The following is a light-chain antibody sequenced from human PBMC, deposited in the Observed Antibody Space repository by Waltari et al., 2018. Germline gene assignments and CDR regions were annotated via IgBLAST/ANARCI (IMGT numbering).Light chain of an antibody. J-gene: IGKJ2*03. CDR1: QPINNW. Sequence: DIQMTQAPPSLSASVGDRVTITCRARQPINNWLAWYQQKPGKAPKLLIYKTSTLQSGVPSRFSGSGSGTDFTLTIDGLQPEDFASYYCQHYDSAPYSFGQGTKLEIK. V-gene: IGKV1-5*03. CDR3: QHYDSAPYS. CDR2: KTS.